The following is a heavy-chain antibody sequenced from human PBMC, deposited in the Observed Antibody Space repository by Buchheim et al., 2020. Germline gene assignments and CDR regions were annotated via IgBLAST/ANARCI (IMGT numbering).Heavy chain of an antibody. V-gene: IGHV3-33*01. J-gene: IGHJ4*02. CDR1: GFTFSSYG. CDR3: ARDRRTPGQSFDY. CDR2: IWYDGSNK. Sequence: QVQLVESGGGVVQPGRSLRLSCAASGFTFSSYGMHWVRQAPGKGLEWVAVIWYDGSNKYYADSVRGRFTVSRDNPKNTLYLQMNSLRAEDTAVYYCARDRRTPGQSFDYWGQGTL.